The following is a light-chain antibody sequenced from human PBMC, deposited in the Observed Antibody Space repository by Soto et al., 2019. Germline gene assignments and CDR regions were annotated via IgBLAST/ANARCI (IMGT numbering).Light chain of an antibody. CDR3: AAWDDSLSGVL. V-gene: IGLV1-44*01. CDR1: SSNIGSNT. Sequence: QSVLTQPPSASGTPGQRVTISCSGSSSNIGSNTVNWYQQLPGTAPKLLIDTDNQRPSGVPDRFSGSKSGTSASLAISGLRPEDEADYYCAAWDDSLSGVLFGGGTKVTVL. CDR2: TDN. J-gene: IGLJ2*01.